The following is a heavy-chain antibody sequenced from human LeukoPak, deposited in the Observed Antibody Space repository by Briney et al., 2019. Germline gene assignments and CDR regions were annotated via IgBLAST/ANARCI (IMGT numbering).Heavy chain of an antibody. CDR3: ASKAYCGGDCYSPYFDY. D-gene: IGHD2-21*02. Sequence: ASVKVSCKASGYTSTGYYMHWVRQAPGQGFEWMGRINPNSGGTNYAQKFQGRVTMTRDTSISTAYMELSRLRSDDTAVYYCASKAYCGGDCYSPYFDYWGQGTLVTVSS. CDR1: GYTSTGYY. J-gene: IGHJ4*02. V-gene: IGHV1-2*06. CDR2: INPNSGGT.